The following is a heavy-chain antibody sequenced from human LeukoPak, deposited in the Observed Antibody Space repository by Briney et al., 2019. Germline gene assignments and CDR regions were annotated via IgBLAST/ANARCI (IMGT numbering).Heavy chain of an antibody. V-gene: IGHV3-7*01. CDR3: ARDSPTSTRYNWFDP. Sequence: GGSLRLSCAASGFTFSTYWMTWVRQAPGKGLEWVGNIKYDGSEKYYVDSVKGRFTISRDNVKNSLYLEMNSLRAEDTAVYYCARDSPTSTRYNWFDPWGQGTLVTVSS. D-gene: IGHD5/OR15-5a*01. J-gene: IGHJ5*02. CDR2: IKYDGSEK. CDR1: GFTFSTYW.